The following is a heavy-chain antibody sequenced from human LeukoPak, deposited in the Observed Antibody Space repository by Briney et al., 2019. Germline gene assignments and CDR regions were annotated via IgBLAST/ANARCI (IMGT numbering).Heavy chain of an antibody. CDR1: GSTFSSYS. CDR3: ASTAVASNWFDP. D-gene: IGHD6-19*01. V-gene: IGHV3-21*01. J-gene: IGHJ5*02. Sequence: PGGSLRLSCAASGSTFSSYSMNWVRQAPGKGLEWVSSISSSSSYIYYADSVKGRFTISRDNAKNSLYLQMNSLRAEDTAVYYCASTAVASNWFDPWGQGTLVTVSS. CDR2: ISSSSSYI.